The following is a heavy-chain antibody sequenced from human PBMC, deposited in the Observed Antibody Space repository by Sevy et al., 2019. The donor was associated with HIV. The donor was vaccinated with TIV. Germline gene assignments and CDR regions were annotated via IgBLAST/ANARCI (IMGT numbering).Heavy chain of an antibody. Sequence: ASVKVSCKASGYNFIIYGISWVRQAPGQGLEWMGWISGHNGNTNYAQNFQGRVTMTRDTSTSTAYMELRSLRSDDTAVYYCARVFRGAAAGADFYYYMDVWGKETTVTVSS. D-gene: IGHD6-13*01. J-gene: IGHJ6*03. CDR3: ARVFRGAAAGADFYYYMDV. V-gene: IGHV1-18*01. CDR2: ISGHNGNT. CDR1: GYNFIIYG.